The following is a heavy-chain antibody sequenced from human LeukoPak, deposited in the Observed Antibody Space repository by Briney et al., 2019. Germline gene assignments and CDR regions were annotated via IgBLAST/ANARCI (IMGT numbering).Heavy chain of an antibody. CDR3: ARAPYGDYGENWFDT. D-gene: IGHD4-17*01. V-gene: IGHV4-38-2*01. Sequence: PSETLSLTCAVSGYSISSGFYWGWIRQPPGKRLEWIGSIYHSGNTQYNPSLKSRLTISVDMSKNQFSLKLSSVTAADTAVYYCARAPYGDYGENWFDTWGQGTLVTVSS. J-gene: IGHJ5*02. CDR1: GYSISSGFY. CDR2: IYHSGNT.